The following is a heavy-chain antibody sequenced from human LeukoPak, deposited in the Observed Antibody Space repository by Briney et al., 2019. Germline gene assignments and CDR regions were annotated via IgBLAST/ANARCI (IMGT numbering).Heavy chain of an antibody. Sequence: ASVTVSCKASGYTFTGYYMHWVRQAPGQGLEWMGWINPNSGGTNYAQKFQGRVTMTRDTSISTAYMELSRLRSDDTAVYYCARVVENYYYYYMDVWGKGTTVTVSS. CDR3: ARVVENYYYYYMDV. V-gene: IGHV1-2*02. J-gene: IGHJ6*03. D-gene: IGHD1-26*01. CDR2: INPNSGGT. CDR1: GYTFTGYY.